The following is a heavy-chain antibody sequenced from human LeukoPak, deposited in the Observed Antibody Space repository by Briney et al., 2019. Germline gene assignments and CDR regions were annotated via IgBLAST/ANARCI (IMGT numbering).Heavy chain of an antibody. J-gene: IGHJ4*02. CDR2: IYYSGST. V-gene: IGHV4-59*01. CDR3: ATALISVSVEPFDY. Sequence: SETLSLTCTVSGGSISSYYWSWIRQPPGKGLEWIGYIYYSGSTNYNPSLKSRVTILVDTSKKQFSLKLSSVTAEDTAVYYCATALISVSVEPFDYWGQGTLVTVSS. CDR1: GGSISSYY. D-gene: IGHD4-23*01.